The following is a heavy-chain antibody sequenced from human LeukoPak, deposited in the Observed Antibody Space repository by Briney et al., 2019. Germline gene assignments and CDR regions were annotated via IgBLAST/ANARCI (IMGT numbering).Heavy chain of an antibody. V-gene: IGHV1-18*01. CDR3: ARVAATIYWYYGMDV. D-gene: IGHD6-13*01. Sequence: EASVKLSCTASGYTFTSNGISWVRQAPGQGLEWMGWISAYNGNTNYAQKVQGRVTMTTDTSTSTGYMELRSLRSDDTAVYYCARVAATIYWYYGMDVWGQGTTVTVPS. CDR2: ISAYNGNT. CDR1: GYTFTSNG. J-gene: IGHJ6*02.